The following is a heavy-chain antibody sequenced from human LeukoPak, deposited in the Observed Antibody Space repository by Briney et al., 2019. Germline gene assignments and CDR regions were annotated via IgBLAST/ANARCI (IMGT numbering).Heavy chain of an antibody. D-gene: IGHD5-24*01. CDR1: GGSISSYY. V-gene: IGHV4-59*01. CDR3: ARAVDGDGYPNWFDP. CDR2: IYYSGST. Sequence: SETLSLTCTVSGGSISSYYWSWIRQPPGKGLEWIGYIYYSGSTNYNPALKSRVTISVDTSKNQFSLKLSSVTAADTAVYYCARAVDGDGYPNWFDPWGQGTLVTVSS. J-gene: IGHJ5*02.